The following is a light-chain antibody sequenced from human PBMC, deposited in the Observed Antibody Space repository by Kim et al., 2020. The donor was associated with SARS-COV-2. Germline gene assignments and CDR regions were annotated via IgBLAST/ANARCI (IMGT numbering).Light chain of an antibody. Sequence: DIQLTQSPSFLSASVGDRVTITCRASQGISSYLAWYQQKPGKAPKLLIYTASTLQSGVPSRFSGSGSGTEFTLTISSLQPEDFATYYCQHLNSYPISFGQWTRLEIK. J-gene: IGKJ5*01. CDR1: QGISSY. CDR3: QHLNSYPIS. V-gene: IGKV1-9*01. CDR2: TAS.